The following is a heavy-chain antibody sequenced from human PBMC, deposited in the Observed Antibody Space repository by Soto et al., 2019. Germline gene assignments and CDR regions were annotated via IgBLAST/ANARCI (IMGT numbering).Heavy chain of an antibody. CDR3: ARDASTHYDILTGYFDY. CDR2: ISAYNGNT. V-gene: IGHV1-18*01. D-gene: IGHD3-9*01. CDR1: GYTFTSYG. Sequence: ASVKVSCKASGYTFTSYGISWVRQAPGQGLEWMGWISAYNGNTNYAQKLQGRVTMTTDTSTSTAYMELRSLRSDDTAVYYCARDASTHYDILTGYFDYRGQGTLVTISS. J-gene: IGHJ4*02.